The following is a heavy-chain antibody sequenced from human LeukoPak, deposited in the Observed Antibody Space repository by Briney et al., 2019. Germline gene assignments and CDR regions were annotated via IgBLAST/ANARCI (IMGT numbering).Heavy chain of an antibody. J-gene: IGHJ5*02. V-gene: IGHV3-21*01. CDR3: ARGDDYLPFDH. D-gene: IGHD2/OR15-2a*01. Sequence: GSLRLSFAASGFIFSAYNMVWVRQAPGKGLEWVARISGSSFNYINYADSVKGRFTVSSDNARNSLYLQMNSLRVEDTGVYYCARGDDYLPFDHWGQGNLVTVSS. CDR1: GFIFSAYN. CDR2: ISGSSFNYI.